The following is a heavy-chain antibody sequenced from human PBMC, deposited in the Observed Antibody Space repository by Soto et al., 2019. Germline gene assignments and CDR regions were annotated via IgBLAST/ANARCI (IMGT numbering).Heavy chain of an antibody. V-gene: IGHV3-11*01. CDR1: GFTFSDYY. J-gene: IGHJ6*02. CDR3: ARDDYGDYVGYYYYYGMDV. D-gene: IGHD4-17*01. CDR2: ISSSGSTI. Sequence: PVGSLRLSCAASGFTFSDYYMSWIRQAPGKGLEWVSYISSSGSTIYYADSVKGRFTISRDNAKNSLYLQMNSLRAEDTAVYYCARDDYGDYVGYYYYYGMDVWGQGTTVTVSS.